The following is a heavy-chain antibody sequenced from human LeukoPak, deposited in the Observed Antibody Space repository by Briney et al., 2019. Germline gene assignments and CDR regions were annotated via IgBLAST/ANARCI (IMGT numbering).Heavy chain of an antibody. Sequence: GASVKVSCKASGYTFTGYYMHWVRQAPGQGLEWMGWINPNSGGTNYAQKFQGRVTMTRDTSISTAYMELSRLRSDDTAVYYCASGPPYCSSTSCNWFDPWGQGTLVTVSS. CDR2: INPNSGGT. D-gene: IGHD2-2*01. CDR3: ASGPPYCSSTSCNWFDP. CDR1: GYTFTGYY. J-gene: IGHJ5*02. V-gene: IGHV1-2*02.